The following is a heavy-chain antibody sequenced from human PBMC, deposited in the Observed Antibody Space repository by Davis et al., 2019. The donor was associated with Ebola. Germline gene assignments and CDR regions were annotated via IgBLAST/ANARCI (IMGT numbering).Heavy chain of an antibody. CDR3: ARVHSSSGWLFDY. Sequence: MPGGSLRLSCAVSGGSISSSNWWSWVSQPPGKGLEWIGEIYHSGSTTYNPPLKSRVTISVEKSKNQFSLKLSSVTAADTAVYYCARVHSSSGWLFDYWGQGTLVTVSS. CDR1: GGSISSSNW. D-gene: IGHD6-19*01. V-gene: IGHV4-4*02. CDR2: IYHSGST. J-gene: IGHJ4*02.